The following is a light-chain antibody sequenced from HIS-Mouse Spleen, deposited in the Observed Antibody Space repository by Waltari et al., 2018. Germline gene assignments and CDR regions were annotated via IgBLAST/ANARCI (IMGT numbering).Light chain of an antibody. CDR1: ALPKKY. CDR2: EDS. J-gene: IGLJ2*01. Sequence: SYELTQPPSVSVSPGQTARITCSGDALPKKYAYWYQQKSGQAPVLVIYEDSKRPSGSPERFSGSSSGTMATLTISGAQVEYEADYYCYSTDSSGNHRVFGGGTKLTVL. V-gene: IGLV3-10*01. CDR3: YSTDSSGNHRV.